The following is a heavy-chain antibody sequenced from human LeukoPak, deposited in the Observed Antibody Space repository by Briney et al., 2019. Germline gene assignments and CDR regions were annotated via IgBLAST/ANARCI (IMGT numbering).Heavy chain of an antibody. D-gene: IGHD2-8*01. V-gene: IGHV3-30*18. CDR1: GVTFSNYG. J-gene: IGHJ6*02. Sequence: PGGSLRLSCAASGVTFSNYGMHWVRQAPGKGLEWVSVISNDGSNKYYTDSVKGRFTISRDDSKSTVYLQMNSLRAEDSAVYYCAKDLRSSCNNGICYSPRHFYVMDVWGQGTTVTVSS. CDR2: ISNDGSNK. CDR3: AKDLRSSCNNGICYSPRHFYVMDV.